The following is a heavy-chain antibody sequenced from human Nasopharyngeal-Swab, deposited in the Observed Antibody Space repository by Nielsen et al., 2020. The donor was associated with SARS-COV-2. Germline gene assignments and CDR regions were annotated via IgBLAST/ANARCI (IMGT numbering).Heavy chain of an antibody. CDR3: AKDPGFVVATVI. D-gene: IGHD5-12*01. V-gene: IGHV3-7*03. CDR1: GFTFSSYW. Sequence: GESLKISCAASGFTFSSYWMSWVRQAPGKGLEWVANIKQDGSEKYYVDSVKGRFTISRDNAKNSLYLQMNSLRAEDTAVYYCAKDPGFVVATVIWGQGTLVTVSS. CDR2: IKQDGSEK. J-gene: IGHJ4*02.